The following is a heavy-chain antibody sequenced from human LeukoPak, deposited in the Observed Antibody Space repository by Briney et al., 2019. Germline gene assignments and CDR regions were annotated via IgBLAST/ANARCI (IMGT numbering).Heavy chain of an antibody. CDR1: GGSISSYY. J-gene: IGHJ4*02. D-gene: IGHD5-24*01. CDR3: ARASRWLRTLFDY. V-gene: IGHV4-59*01. Sequence: SETLSLTCTVSGGSISSYYWSWIWQPPGKGLEWIGYIYYSRSTNYNPSLKSRVTISVDTSKNQFSLKLSSVTAADTAVYYCARASRWLRTLFDYWGQGTLVTVSS. CDR2: IYYSRST.